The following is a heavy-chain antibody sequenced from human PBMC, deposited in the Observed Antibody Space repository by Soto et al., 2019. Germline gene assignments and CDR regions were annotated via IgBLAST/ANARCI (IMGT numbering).Heavy chain of an antibody. CDR1: GGSISSYY. CDR2: IYYSGST. D-gene: IGHD5-12*01. Sequence: SETLSLTCTVSGGSISSYYWSWIRQPPGKGLEWIGYIYYSGSTNYNPSLKSRVTISVDTSKNQFSLKLSSVTAADTAVYYCARERPGRDGYNRWGQGTLVTVS. CDR3: ARERPGRDGYNR. J-gene: IGHJ4*02. V-gene: IGHV4-59*01.